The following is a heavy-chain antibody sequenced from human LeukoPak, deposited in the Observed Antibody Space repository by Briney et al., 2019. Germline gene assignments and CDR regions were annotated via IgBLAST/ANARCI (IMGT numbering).Heavy chain of an antibody. CDR3: ASLRYYYDSSGHDY. Sequence: PVKGSCKASGYTVTGYYMHWVRQATRQGREWMGLINPNSGGTHYAQKFQGRVTMTRYTSISTAYMGLSRLRSDDTAVYYCASLRYYYDSSGHDYWGQGTLVTVSS. CDR1: GYTVTGYY. V-gene: IGHV1-2*02. D-gene: IGHD3-22*01. J-gene: IGHJ4*02. CDR2: INPNSGGT.